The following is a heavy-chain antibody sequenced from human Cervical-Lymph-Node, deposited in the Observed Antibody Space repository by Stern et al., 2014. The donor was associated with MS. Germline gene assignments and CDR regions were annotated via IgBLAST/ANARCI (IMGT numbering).Heavy chain of an antibody. V-gene: IGHV3-43*01. CDR1: GFTFDHYR. D-gene: IGHD3-16*01. Sequence: MQLVQSGGAVVQPGGSLRLSCAASGFTFDHYRMNWVRQVPGKGLEWVSLISWDGSSTYYADSVQGRFTISRDNSKNSLFLQMNSLRTEDTALYYCTKGAYYDHIWGKQELDYWGQGTLVAVST. CDR2: ISWDGSST. J-gene: IGHJ4*02. CDR3: TKGAYYDHIWGKQELDY.